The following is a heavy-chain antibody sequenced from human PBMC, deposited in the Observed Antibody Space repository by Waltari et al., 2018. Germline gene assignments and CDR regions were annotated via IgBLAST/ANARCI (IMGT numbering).Heavy chain of an antibody. D-gene: IGHD2-2*01. J-gene: IGHJ4*02. Sequence: EVQLLESGGGLVQPGGSLRLSCAASGFTFSSYAMSWVRQAPGKGLEWVSAISGMGGSTYYADSVKGRFTISRDNSKNTLYLQMNSLRAEDTAVYYCAKDVYCSSTSCYYDYWGQGTLVTVSS. CDR1: GFTFSSYA. CDR2: ISGMGGST. V-gene: IGHV3-23*01. CDR3: AKDVYCSSTSCYYDY.